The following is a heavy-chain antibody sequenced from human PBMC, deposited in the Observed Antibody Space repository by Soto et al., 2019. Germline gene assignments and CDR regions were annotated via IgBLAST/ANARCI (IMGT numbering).Heavy chain of an antibody. J-gene: IGHJ5*02. CDR2: IKQDGSEK. CDR1: GFTFSSYW. CDR3: ARLDLWPGRSNWFDP. V-gene: IGHV3-7*01. Sequence: PGGSLRLSCAASGFTFSSYWMSWVRQAPGKGLEWVANIKQDGSEKYYVDSVKGRFTISRDNAKNSLYLQMNSLRAEDTAVYYCARLDLWPGRSNWFDPWGQGTLVTVLL. D-gene: IGHD3-10*01.